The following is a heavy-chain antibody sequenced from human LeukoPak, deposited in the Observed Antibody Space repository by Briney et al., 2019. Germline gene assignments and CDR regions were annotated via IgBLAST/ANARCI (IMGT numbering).Heavy chain of an antibody. V-gene: IGHV4-34*01. D-gene: IGHD3-10*01. J-gene: IGHJ6*02. CDR1: GGSFSGYY. Sequence: SETLSLTCAVYGGSFSGYYWSWIRQPPGKGLKWIGEINHSGSTNYNPSLKSRVTISVDTSKNQFSLKLSSVTAADTAVYYCARVVPPYYYGSGSYYNVYGMDVWGQGTTVTVSS. CDR2: INHSGST. CDR3: ARVVPPYYYGSGSYYNVYGMDV.